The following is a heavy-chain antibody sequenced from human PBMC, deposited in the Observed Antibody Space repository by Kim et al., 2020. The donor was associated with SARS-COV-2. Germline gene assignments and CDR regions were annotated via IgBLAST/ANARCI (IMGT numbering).Heavy chain of an antibody. D-gene: IGHD4-4*01. V-gene: IGHV4-4*07. Sequence: NYNPSLKSRVTMSVDTSKNQFSLKLSSVTAADTAVYYCARDWTLQAWFDPWGQGTLVTVSS. J-gene: IGHJ5*02. CDR3: ARDWTLQAWFDP.